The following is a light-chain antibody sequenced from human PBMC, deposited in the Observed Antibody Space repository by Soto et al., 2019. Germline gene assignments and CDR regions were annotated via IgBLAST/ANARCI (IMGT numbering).Light chain of an antibody. J-gene: IGKJ3*01. Sequence: DIQMTQSPSSLSASVGDRVTITCQASHDITSDLNWYQHKPGKAPKLLIYDASILEAGVPSRFSGSGSGTDFTFNISSRQPEDVATYYCQKCDYLPIFGPGTTVDFK. CDR3: QKCDYLPI. CDR2: DAS. V-gene: IGKV1-33*01. CDR1: HDITSD.